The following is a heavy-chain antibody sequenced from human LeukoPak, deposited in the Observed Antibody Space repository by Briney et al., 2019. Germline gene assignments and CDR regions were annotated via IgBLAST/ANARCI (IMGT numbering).Heavy chain of an antibody. CDR1: GFTFSSYA. J-gene: IGHJ4*02. V-gene: IGHV3-23*01. CDR2: ISGSGGST. Sequence: GGSLRLSCAASGFTFSSYAMSWVRQAPGKGLEWVSAISGSGGSTYYADSVKGRFTISRGNSKNTLYLQMNSLRAEDTAVYYCAKADFWSGSTPGYWGQGTLVTVSS. CDR3: AKADFWSGSTPGY. D-gene: IGHD3-3*01.